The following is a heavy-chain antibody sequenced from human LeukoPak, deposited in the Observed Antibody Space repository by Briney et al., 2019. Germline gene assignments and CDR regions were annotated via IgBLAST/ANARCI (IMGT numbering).Heavy chain of an antibody. CDR1: GGSISSSSYY. J-gene: IGHJ5*02. Sequence: SETLSLTCTVSGGSISSSSYYWGWIRQPPGKGLEWIGSIYYSGSTYYNPSLKSRVTISVDTSKNQFSLKLSSVTAADTAVYYCARRVAVGAHNWFDPWGQGTLVTVSS. CDR3: ARRVAVGAHNWFDP. V-gene: IGHV4-39*01. D-gene: IGHD1-26*01. CDR2: IYYSGST.